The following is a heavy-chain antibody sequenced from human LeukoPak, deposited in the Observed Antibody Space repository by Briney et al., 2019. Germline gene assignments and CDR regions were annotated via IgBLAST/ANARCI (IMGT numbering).Heavy chain of an antibody. J-gene: IGHJ4*02. CDR3: ARDGVYGGNSPGGDFDY. D-gene: IGHD4-23*01. CDR1: GYTFTSYY. V-gene: IGHV1-46*01. Sequence: GASVKVPCKASGYTFTSYYMHWVRQAPGQGLEWMGIINPSGGSTSYAQKFQGRVTMTRDMSTSTVYMELSSLRSEDTAVYYCARDGVYGGNSPGGDFDYWGQGTLVTVSS. CDR2: INPSGGST.